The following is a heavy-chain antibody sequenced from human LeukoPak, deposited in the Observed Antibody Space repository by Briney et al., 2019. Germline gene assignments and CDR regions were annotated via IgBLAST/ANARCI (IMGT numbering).Heavy chain of an antibody. J-gene: IGHJ6*02. V-gene: IGHV4-59*01. D-gene: IGHD5-24*01. CDR1: GSSISSYY. CDR2: IYYSGST. CDR3: ARAQFYYYGMDV. Sequence: SETLSLTCTVSGSSISSYYWSWIRQPPGKGLEWIGYIYYSGSTNYNPSLKSRVTISVDTSKNQFSLKLSSVTAADTAVYYCARAQFYYYGMDVWGQWTTVTVSS.